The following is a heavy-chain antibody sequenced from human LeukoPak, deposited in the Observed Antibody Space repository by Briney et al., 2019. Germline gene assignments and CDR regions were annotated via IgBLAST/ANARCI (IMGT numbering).Heavy chain of an antibody. D-gene: IGHD3-9*01. Sequence: PGGSLRLSCAASGFTFNSYAMSWVRQAPGKGLEWVSAISGSGGSTYYADSVKGRFTISRDNSKNTLYLQMNSLRAEDTAVYYCAKEFYDILTGYYSPYYFDYWGQGTLVTVSS. CDR3: AKEFYDILTGYYSPYYFDY. J-gene: IGHJ4*02. V-gene: IGHV3-23*01. CDR1: GFTFNSYA. CDR2: ISGSGGST.